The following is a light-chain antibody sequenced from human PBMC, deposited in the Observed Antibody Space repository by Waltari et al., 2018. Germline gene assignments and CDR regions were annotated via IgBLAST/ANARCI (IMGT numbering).Light chain of an antibody. V-gene: IGKV3-15*01. Sequence: EMVMTQSPATLSVSPGERATFSCRASQRVSSSLAWYQQKPGQAPRLLIYGASTRATGIPARFSGSGSGTEFTLTISSLQSEDFAVYYCQQYNNWPYTFGQGTKLEIK. CDR1: QRVSSS. CDR2: GAS. J-gene: IGKJ2*01. CDR3: QQYNNWPYT.